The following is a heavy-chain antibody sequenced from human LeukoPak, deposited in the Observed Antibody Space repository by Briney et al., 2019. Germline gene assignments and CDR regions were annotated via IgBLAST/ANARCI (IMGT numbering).Heavy chain of an antibody. CDR1: GFTFSSYG. D-gene: IGHD6-19*01. J-gene: IGHJ4*02. Sequence: GGSLRLSCAASGFTFSSYGMHWVRQAPGKGLEWVAFIRYDGSNKYYADSVKGRFTISRDNSKNTLYLQMNSLRAEDTAVYYCATHYSSGWTDFDYWGQGTLVTVSS. CDR3: ATHYSSGWTDFDY. V-gene: IGHV3-30*02. CDR2: IRYDGSNK.